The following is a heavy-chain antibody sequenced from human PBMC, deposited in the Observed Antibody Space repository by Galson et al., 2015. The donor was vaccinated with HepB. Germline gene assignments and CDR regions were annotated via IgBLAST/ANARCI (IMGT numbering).Heavy chain of an antibody. V-gene: IGHV3-64D*06. CDR2: ISSNGGST. CDR1: GFTFSSXA. D-gene: IGHD1-26*01. Sequence: SLRLSCAASGFTFSSXAMHWVRQAPGKXLEYVSAISSNGGSTYYADSVKGRFTISRDNSKNTLYLQMSSLRAEDTAVYYCVNLGSAPDAFDIWGQGTMVTVSS. J-gene: IGHJ3*02. CDR3: VNLGSAPDAFDI.